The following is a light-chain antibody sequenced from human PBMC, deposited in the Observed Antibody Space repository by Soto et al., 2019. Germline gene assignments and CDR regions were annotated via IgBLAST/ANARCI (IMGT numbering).Light chain of an antibody. CDR3: QQYGSSPLT. Sequence: IVLTPSPVTLSLSPGERATLSCRASQSVSSSYLAWYQQKPGQAPRLLIYGASSRATGIPDRFSGSGSGTDFTLTISRLEPEDFAVYYCQQYGSSPLTFGGGTKVDIK. V-gene: IGKV3-20*01. J-gene: IGKJ4*01. CDR1: QSVSSSY. CDR2: GAS.